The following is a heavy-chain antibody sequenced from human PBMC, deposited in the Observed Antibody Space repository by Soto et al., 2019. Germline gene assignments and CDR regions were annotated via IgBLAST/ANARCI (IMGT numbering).Heavy chain of an antibody. J-gene: IGHJ6*02. D-gene: IGHD6-13*01. Sequence: PPGNALEWLALIDWDDDKYYSTSLKTRLTISKDTSKNQVVLTMTNMDPVDTATYYCARIPTIAAAGNYYYYGMDVWGQGTRSPSP. V-gene: IGHV2-70*01. CDR2: IDWDDDK. CDR3: ARIPTIAAAGNYYYYGMDV.